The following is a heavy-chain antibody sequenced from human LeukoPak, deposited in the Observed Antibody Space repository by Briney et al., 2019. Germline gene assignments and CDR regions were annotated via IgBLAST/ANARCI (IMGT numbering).Heavy chain of an antibody. Sequence: ASVKVSCKASGYTFTSYGISWVRQAPGQGPEWMGRISGYNGNTNYAQEFQGRVTMTTDTSTNTAYMELRSLRSDDTAVYYCAMWAGIAEAGFEGPFDYWGQGTLVTVSS. V-gene: IGHV1-18*01. CDR1: GYTFTSYG. CDR3: AMWAGIAEAGFEGPFDY. D-gene: IGHD6-19*01. J-gene: IGHJ4*02. CDR2: ISGYNGNT.